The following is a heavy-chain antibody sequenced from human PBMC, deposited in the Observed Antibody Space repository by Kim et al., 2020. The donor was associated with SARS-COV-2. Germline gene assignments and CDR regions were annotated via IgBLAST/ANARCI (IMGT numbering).Heavy chain of an antibody. V-gene: IGHV1-46*01. D-gene: IGHD2-2*01. CDR2: INPSGGST. Sequence: ASVKVSCKASGYTFTSYYMHWVRQAPGQGLEWMGIINPSGGSTSYAQKFQGRVTMTRDTSTSTVYMELSSLRSADTAVYYCAREVRPGYCSSTSCSAFDYWGQGTLVTVSS. CDR1: GYTFTSYY. J-gene: IGHJ4*02. CDR3: AREVRPGYCSSTSCSAFDY.